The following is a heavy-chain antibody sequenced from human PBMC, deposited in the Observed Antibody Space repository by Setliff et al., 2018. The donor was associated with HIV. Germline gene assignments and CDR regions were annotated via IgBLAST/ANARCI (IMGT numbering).Heavy chain of an antibody. V-gene: IGHV1-46*01. Sequence: VSCKASGYTFTSYILHWVRQAAGQGLEWVGRIAPSSGGIHYAQKFQDRVTMTRDTSTSTVYMDLSRLRSEDTAVYYCAREFPGGTKGFDYWGQGTLVTVSS. CDR2: IAPSSGGI. CDR1: GYTFTSYI. CDR3: AREFPGGTKGFDY. J-gene: IGHJ4*02. D-gene: IGHD1-1*01.